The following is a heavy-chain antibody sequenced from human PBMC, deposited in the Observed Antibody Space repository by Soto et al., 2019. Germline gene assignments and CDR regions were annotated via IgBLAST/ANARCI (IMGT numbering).Heavy chain of an antibody. J-gene: IGHJ1*01. CDR1: GFTFSSYS. CDR2: MSYDGSTK. Sequence: QVQLVESGGDVVQPGRSLRLSCSASGFTFSSYSVQWVRQAPGKGLEWLAFMSYDGSTKYYADSVKGRFTVSRDNSKNTLYLQMDSLRTEDTAVYYCARDAYDDPPGYFQHWGQGTLLTVSS. V-gene: IGHV3-30-3*01. CDR3: ARDAYDDPPGYFQH. D-gene: IGHD3-22*01.